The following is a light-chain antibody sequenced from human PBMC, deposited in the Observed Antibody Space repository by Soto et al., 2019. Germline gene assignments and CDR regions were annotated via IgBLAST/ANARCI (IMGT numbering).Light chain of an antibody. J-gene: IGLJ2*01. CDR2: DVT. CDR3: TSYTTNSTVV. CDR1: SSDVGASNY. V-gene: IGLV2-14*03. Sequence: QSSLTQPASVSGSPGQSITISCTGTSSDVGASNYVSWYQQHPGEAPKLMISDVTDRPSGVSYRFSGSKSGSTASLTISGLQAEDEADYFCTSYTTNSTVVFGGGTKLTVL.